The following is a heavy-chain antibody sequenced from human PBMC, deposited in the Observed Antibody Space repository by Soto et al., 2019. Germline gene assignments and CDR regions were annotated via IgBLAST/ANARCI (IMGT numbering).Heavy chain of an antibody. J-gene: IGHJ4*02. V-gene: IGHV2-26*01. CDR2: IFSNDEK. CDR1: GSSLRYPKVG. CDR3: ARISRYSYDFDK. D-gene: IGHD5-18*01. Sequence: QVTLKESGPVLVKPTEPLTLTCTVSGSSLRYPKVGVTWVRQPPGKALEWLAHIFSNDEKTYCTSLRSRVTIYKDSSGTQVVLSMTNVDPVDTATYFCARISRYSYDFDKWGPGTLVTVSS.